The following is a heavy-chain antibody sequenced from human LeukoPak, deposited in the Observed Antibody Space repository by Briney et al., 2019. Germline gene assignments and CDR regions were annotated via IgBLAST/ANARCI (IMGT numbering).Heavy chain of an antibody. CDR1: GGSISSSIYY. V-gene: IGHV4-39*01. J-gene: IGHJ4*02. D-gene: IGHD3-10*01. Sequence: PSETLSLTCSISGGSISSSIYYWGWIRQPPGKGLEWIGSIYYSGSTYYNPSLKSRVTISVDTSKNQFSLKLRSVTAADTAVYYCARRLGGSGSYYYWGQGTLVTVSS. CDR3: ARRLGGSGSYYY. CDR2: IYYSGST.